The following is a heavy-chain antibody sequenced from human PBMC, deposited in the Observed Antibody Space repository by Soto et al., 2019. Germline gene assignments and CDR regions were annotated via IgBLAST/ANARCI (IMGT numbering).Heavy chain of an antibody. D-gene: IGHD3-22*01. J-gene: IGHJ5*02. V-gene: IGHV1-3*01. CDR1: GYTFVDYA. Sequence: ASVKVSCKASGYTFVDYALHWVRQAPGQGLEWVGWMNPETGNIKSSHKFEDRVSITRDTATSTAYMELSGLRSEDTAVYFCTREAVVAENWFDPWGQGTLVTVSS. CDR2: MNPETGNI. CDR3: TREAVVAENWFDP.